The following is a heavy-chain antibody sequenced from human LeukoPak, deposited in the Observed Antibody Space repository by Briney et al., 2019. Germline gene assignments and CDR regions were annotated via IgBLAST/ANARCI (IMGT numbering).Heavy chain of an antibody. CDR2: INTNTGNP. V-gene: IGHV7-4-1*02. J-gene: IGHJ3*02. D-gene: IGHD3-10*01. CDR3: LYGSGRTLRDAFDI. CDR1: GYTFTSYA. Sequence: ASVKVSCKASGYTFTSYAMNWVRQAPGQGLEWMGWINTNTGNPTYAQGFTGRFVFSLDTSVSTAYLQISSLKAEDTAVYYCLYGSGRTLRDAFDIWGQGTMVTVSS.